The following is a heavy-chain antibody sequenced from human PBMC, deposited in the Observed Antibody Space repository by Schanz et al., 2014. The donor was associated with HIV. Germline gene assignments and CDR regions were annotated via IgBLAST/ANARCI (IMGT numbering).Heavy chain of an antibody. V-gene: IGHV3-33*01. Sequence: QVELVESGGGVVQPGGSLRLSCAASGFTFSSYGMHWVRQAPGKGLEWVAVIWYDGSNKYYADSVKGRFTISRDNSKNTLYLQMNSLRAEDTAVYYCAREDGWFGDIYYFGLDVWGRGTTVTVSS. D-gene: IGHD3-10*01. CDR3: AREDGWFGDIYYFGLDV. J-gene: IGHJ6*02. CDR2: IWYDGSNK. CDR1: GFTFSSYG.